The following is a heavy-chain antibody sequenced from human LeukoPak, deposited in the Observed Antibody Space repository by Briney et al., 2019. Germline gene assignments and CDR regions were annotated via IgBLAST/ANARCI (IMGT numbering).Heavy chain of an antibody. CDR1: GFTFSSYD. D-gene: IGHD3-22*01. J-gene: IGHJ3*02. CDR2: IGTAGDA. V-gene: IGHV3-13*01. Sequence: GGSLRLSCAASGFTFSSYDMHWVRQATGKGLEWVSAIGTAGDAHYPGSVKGRFTISRENAKNSLYLQMNSLRAGDTAVYYCAREGTYDSKPGAFDIWGQGTMVTVSS. CDR3: AREGTYDSKPGAFDI.